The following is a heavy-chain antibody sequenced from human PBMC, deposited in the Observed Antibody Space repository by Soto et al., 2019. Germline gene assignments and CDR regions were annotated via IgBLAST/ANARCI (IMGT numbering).Heavy chain of an antibody. D-gene: IGHD1-26*01. J-gene: IGHJ3*01. V-gene: IGHV3-9*01. Sequence: EVKLVESGGGLVQPGRSMRLSCAASGFSFHDYVMHWVRKAPGKGLEWVSGISYNSRVIDYADSVKGRFTISRDNAENSLYLQMNSLTPEDTALYYCVTPNSDSFSEGFNLWGQGTMVTVSS. CDR2: ISYNSRVI. CDR1: GFSFHDYV. CDR3: VTPNSDSFSEGFNL.